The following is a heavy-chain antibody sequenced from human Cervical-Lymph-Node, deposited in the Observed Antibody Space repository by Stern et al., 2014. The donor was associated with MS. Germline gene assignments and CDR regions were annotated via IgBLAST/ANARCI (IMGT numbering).Heavy chain of an antibody. CDR3: ARLTYNYGTPDC. D-gene: IGHD5-24*01. CDR1: GGSIVPYY. J-gene: IGHJ4*02. CDR2: IYYSGTT. Sequence: VQLVESGPGLVKPSETLSLTCTASGGSIVPYYWNWIRQPPGKGLEWIGYIYYSGTTNYKPSFESRVNMSVATSKKPISLMLPSVTAADTAIYYCARLTYNYGTPDCWGQGTVVAVSS. V-gene: IGHV4-59*08.